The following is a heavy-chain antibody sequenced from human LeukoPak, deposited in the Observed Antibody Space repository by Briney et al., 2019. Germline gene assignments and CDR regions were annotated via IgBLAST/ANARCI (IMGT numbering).Heavy chain of an antibody. D-gene: IGHD3-10*01. CDR1: GYTFTGYY. Sequence: ASVKVSCKASGYTFTGYYMHWVRQAPGQGLEWMGRINPNSGGTNYVQKFQGRVTMTRDTSISTAYMELSRLRCDDRAVYYCARGEYYGSGSCHGWFDPWGQGTLVTVSS. CDR2: INPNSGGT. V-gene: IGHV1-2*06. CDR3: ARGEYYGSGSCHGWFDP. J-gene: IGHJ5*02.